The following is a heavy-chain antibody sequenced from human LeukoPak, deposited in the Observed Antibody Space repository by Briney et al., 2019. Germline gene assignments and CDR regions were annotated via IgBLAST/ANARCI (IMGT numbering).Heavy chain of an antibody. CDR3: ARGAAGTGAADY. CDR2: THYSGST. V-gene: IGHV4-59*01. D-gene: IGHD6-13*01. Sequence: SETLSLTCTVSGGSISSYYWSWIRQPPEKGLEWIGYTHYSGSTKYNPSLKSRLTMSLDTSKNQFSLRLSSVTAADTAVYFCARGAAGTGAADYWGQGTLVTVSS. J-gene: IGHJ4*02. CDR1: GGSISSYY.